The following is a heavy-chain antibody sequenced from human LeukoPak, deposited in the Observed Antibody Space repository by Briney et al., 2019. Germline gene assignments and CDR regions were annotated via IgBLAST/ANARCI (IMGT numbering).Heavy chain of an antibody. V-gene: IGHV4-34*01. CDR2: INHSGST. D-gene: IGHD6-19*01. J-gene: IGHJ6*03. Sequence: PSETLSLTCAVYGGSFSGYYWRWIRQPPGKGLEWIGEINHSGSTNYNPSLKSRVTISVDTSKNQFSLKLSSVTAADTAVYYCARGGVGDSSGWYGGRYYYYYMDVWGKGTTVTVSS. CDR3: ARGGVGDSSGWYGGRYYYYYMDV. CDR1: GGSFSGYY.